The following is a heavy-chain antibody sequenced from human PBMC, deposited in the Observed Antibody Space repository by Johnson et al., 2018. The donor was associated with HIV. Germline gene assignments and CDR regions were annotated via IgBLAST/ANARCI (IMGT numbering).Heavy chain of an antibody. CDR2: ISSRGSTI. CDR3: ARDPSTAAADSKDAFDI. V-gene: IGHV3-11*04. CDR1: GFTFSDYY. J-gene: IGHJ3*02. D-gene: IGHD6-13*01. Sequence: QVKLVESGGGLVKPGGSLRLSCAASGFTFSDYYMSWIRQAPGKGLEWVSYISSRGSTIYYADSVKGRFTISRDNAKNALYVQMNSLRAEDTAVYYCARDPSTAAADSKDAFDIWGQGTMVTVSS.